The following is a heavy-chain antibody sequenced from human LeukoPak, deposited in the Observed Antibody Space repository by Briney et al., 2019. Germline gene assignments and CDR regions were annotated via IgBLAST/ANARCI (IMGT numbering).Heavy chain of an antibody. J-gene: IGHJ4*02. V-gene: IGHV3-48*01. CDR1: GFTFSSYS. CDR2: ISSSSSTI. D-gene: IGHD6-13*01. CDR3: ARAESIAAAGY. Sequence: GGSLRLSCAASGFTFSSYSMNWVRQAPGKGLEWVSYISSSSSTIYYADSVKGRFTISRDNAKNSLYPQMNSLRAEDTAVYYCARAESIAAAGYWGQGTLVTVSS.